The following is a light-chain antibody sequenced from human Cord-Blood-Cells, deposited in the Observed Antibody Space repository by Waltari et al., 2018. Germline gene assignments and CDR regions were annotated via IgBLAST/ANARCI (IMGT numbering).Light chain of an antibody. CDR1: SSAVAGYNY. CDR2: DVS. V-gene: IGLV2-11*01. Sequence: QSALTQPRSVSGSPGQSVTIPCTGTSSAVAGYNYVSWYQQHPGKAPKLMIYDVSKRPSGVPDRFSGSKSGNTASLTISGLQAEDEADYYCCSYAGSYTSWVFGGGTKLTVL. CDR3: CSYAGSYTSWV. J-gene: IGLJ3*02.